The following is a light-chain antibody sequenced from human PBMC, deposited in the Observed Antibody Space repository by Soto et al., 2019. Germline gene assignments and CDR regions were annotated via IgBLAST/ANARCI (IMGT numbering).Light chain of an antibody. CDR1: QSVSSY. CDR3: QQRSNWPPWYT. V-gene: IGKV3-11*01. J-gene: IGKJ2*01. Sequence: EIVLTQSPATLSLSPGERATLSCRASQSVSSYLAWYQQKPGQAPRLLIYDASNRATGIPARFSGSGSGTDFTHTISSLEPEDFAVYYCQQRSNWPPWYTFGQGTKLEIK. CDR2: DAS.